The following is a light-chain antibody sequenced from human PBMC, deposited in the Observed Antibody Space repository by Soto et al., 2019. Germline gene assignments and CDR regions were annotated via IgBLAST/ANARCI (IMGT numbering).Light chain of an antibody. CDR1: QSISSC. Sequence: IQMTQSPSTLSSSLGDRVTISCRASQSISSCLAWYQQKQGKAPKILIYAASRLQSGVPSRFSGSGSGTDGTLTISSLQNEDCATYDCLQDYTYPWTFGQGTKVDIK. CDR3: LQDYTYPWT. J-gene: IGKJ1*01. CDR2: AAS. V-gene: IGKV1-6*01.